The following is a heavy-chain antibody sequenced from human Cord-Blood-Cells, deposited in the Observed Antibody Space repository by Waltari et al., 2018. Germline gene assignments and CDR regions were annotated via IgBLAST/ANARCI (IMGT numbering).Heavy chain of an antibody. Sequence: QVQLVQSGAEVKKPGASVKVSCKASGYTFTSYDINWVRQATGQGLEWMGWMNPNSGNTGYVQKFQGRVTITRNTSISTAYMELSSLRSEDTAVYFCARSRGYSYGYGYWGQGTLVTVSS. CDR3: ARSRGYSYGYGY. CDR2: MNPNSGNT. D-gene: IGHD5-18*01. J-gene: IGHJ4*02. V-gene: IGHV1-8*03. CDR1: GYTFTSYD.